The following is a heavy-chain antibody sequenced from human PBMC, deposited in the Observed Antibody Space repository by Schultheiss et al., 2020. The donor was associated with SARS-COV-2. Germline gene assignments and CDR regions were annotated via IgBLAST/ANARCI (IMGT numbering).Heavy chain of an antibody. V-gene: IGHV4-59*12. CDR2: IYYSGST. Sequence: SETLSLTCTVSGGSIGSYYWSWIRQPPGKGLEWIGYIYYSGSTNYNPSLKSRVTISVDTSKNQFSLKLSSVTAADTAVYYCARDRVDTAMVDAFDIWGQGTMVTVSS. CDR3: ARDRVDTAMVDAFDI. J-gene: IGHJ3*02. D-gene: IGHD5-18*01. CDR1: GGSIGSYY.